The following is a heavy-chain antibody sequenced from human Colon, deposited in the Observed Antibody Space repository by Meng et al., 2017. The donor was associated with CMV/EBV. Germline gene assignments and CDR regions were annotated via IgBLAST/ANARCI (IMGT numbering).Heavy chain of an antibody. CDR1: GFTCSSYA. J-gene: IGHJ4*02. CDR3: ARDKGTGAFDY. Sequence: LSCAVSGFTCSSYAMHWLRQAPGKGLEWVAFISYDGSKKKYADSVTGRFTISRDTPKDTLYLEVNSLKTDDTAIYYCARDKGTGAFDYWGQGSLVTVSS. CDR2: ISYDGSKK. D-gene: IGHD3/OR15-3a*01. V-gene: IGHV3-30*04.